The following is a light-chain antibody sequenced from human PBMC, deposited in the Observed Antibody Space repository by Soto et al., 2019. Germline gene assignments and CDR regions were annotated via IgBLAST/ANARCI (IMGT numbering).Light chain of an antibody. J-gene: IGKJ5*01. V-gene: IGKV3-20*01. CDR2: GAS. CDR3: QQYGSSPRIT. Sequence: IVLTQSPGALSLSPGERATLSCRASQSVSSNYLAWYQQKPGQAPRLLIYGASSRATGIPDRFSGSGSGTDFTLTISRLEPEDFAVYYCQQYGSSPRITFGQGTRLEIK. CDR1: QSVSSNY.